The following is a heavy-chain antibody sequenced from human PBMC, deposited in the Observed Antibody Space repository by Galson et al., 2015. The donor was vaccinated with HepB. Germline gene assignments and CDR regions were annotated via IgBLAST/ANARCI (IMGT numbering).Heavy chain of an antibody. J-gene: IGHJ4*02. CDR3: ASPTMGFRSGSYFDY. Sequence: SVKVSCKASGGTFSRYAISWVRQAPGQGLEWMGGIIPIFGTANYAQKFQGRVTITADESTSTAYMELSSLRSEDTAVYYCASPTMGFRSGSYFDYWGQGTLVTVSS. D-gene: IGHD3-3*01. V-gene: IGHV1-69*13. CDR2: IIPIFGTA. CDR1: GGTFSRYA.